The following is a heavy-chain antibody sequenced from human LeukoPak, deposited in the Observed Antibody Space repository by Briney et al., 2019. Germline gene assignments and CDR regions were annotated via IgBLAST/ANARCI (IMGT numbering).Heavy chain of an antibody. J-gene: IGHJ5*02. CDR3: AKGKAVAGTDAWFDP. D-gene: IGHD6-13*01. Sequence: GGSLRLSCAASGFTFSTYAMSWVRQAPGKGLEWVSTISGSGGSTYYADSVKGRFSISRDNSKNTLYVQMNSLRAEDTAVYYCAKGKAVAGTDAWFDPWGQGTLATVSS. CDR1: GFTFSTYA. CDR2: ISGSGGST. V-gene: IGHV3-23*01.